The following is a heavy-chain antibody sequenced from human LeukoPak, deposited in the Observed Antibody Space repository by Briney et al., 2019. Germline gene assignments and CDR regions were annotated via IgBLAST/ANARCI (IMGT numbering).Heavy chain of an antibody. J-gene: IGHJ6*02. D-gene: IGHD2-8*01. CDR1: GFTFSSYG. Sequence: GGTLRLSCAASGFTFSSYGMHWVRQAPAKGLEWVAVISYDGSNKYYADSVKGRFTISRDNSKNTLYLQMNSLRAEDTAVYYCAKGPSTGLNYDFYYGMDVWGQGTTVTVSS. V-gene: IGHV3-30*18. CDR3: AKGPSTGLNYDFYYGMDV. CDR2: ISYDGSNK.